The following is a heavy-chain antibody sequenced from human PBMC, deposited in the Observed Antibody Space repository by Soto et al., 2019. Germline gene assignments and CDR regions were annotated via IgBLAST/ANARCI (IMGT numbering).Heavy chain of an antibody. CDR2: MNPGSGKT. Sequence: QVQLVQSGAEVKEPGASVRVSCKASGYTFINYDISWVRQATGQGLEWMGWMNPGSGKTGYANKFQGRVNMTRDAATITAPLELSSRTVDDTAVYYCAKMSSFGTLNWFDPWGQGTLVTVAS. J-gene: IGHJ5*02. D-gene: IGHD3-16*01. CDR3: AKMSSFGTLNWFDP. CDR1: GYTFINYD. V-gene: IGHV1-8*02.